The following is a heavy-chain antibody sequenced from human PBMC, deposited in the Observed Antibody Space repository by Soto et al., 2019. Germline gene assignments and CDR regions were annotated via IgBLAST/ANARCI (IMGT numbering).Heavy chain of an antibody. D-gene: IGHD2-15*01. Sequence: ASVKVSCKASGYTFTGYYMHWVRQAPGQGLEWMGWINPNSGGTNYAQKFQGWVTMTRDTSISTAYMELSRLRSDDTAVYYCARSDCSGGSCYSLYYYGMDVWGQGTTLTVSS. CDR1: GYTFTGYY. J-gene: IGHJ6*02. CDR3: ARSDCSGGSCYSLYYYGMDV. V-gene: IGHV1-2*04. CDR2: INPNSGGT.